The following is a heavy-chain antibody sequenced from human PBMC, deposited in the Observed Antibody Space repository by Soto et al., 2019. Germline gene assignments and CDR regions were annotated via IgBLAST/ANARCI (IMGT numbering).Heavy chain of an antibody. J-gene: IGHJ6*02. Sequence: QVQLVQSGAEVKKPGSSVKVSCKSSGGTFSNYGFSWVRQAPGQGLECMGAIVPIFGAEHPQKFQGRVTITADETTKTVFMELRGLRSEDTAVYYCARGGSDYEGSGYYQGHVWGQGTTVTVSS. D-gene: IGHD3-22*01. CDR2: IVPIFGA. CDR1: GGTFSNYG. CDR3: ARGGSDYEGSGYYQGHV. V-gene: IGHV1-69*12.